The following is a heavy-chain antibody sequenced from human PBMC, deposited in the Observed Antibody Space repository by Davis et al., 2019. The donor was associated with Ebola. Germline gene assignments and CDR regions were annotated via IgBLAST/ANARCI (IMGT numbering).Heavy chain of an antibody. CDR2: ISSSSSYI. Sequence: GESLKISCAASGFTFSSYSMNWVRQAPGKGLEWVSSISSSSSYIYYADSVKGRFTISRDNSKNTLYLQMNSLRAEDTAVYYCARATGMDVWGQGTTVTVSS. V-gene: IGHV3-21*01. CDR3: ARATGMDV. J-gene: IGHJ6*02. CDR1: GFTFSSYS.